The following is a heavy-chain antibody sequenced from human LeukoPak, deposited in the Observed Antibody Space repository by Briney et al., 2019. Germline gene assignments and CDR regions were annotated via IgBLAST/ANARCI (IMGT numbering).Heavy chain of an antibody. CDR2: ISAYNGNT. V-gene: IGHV1-18*01. CDR3: ARLGRGYYYDYYGMDV. J-gene: IGHJ6*02. CDR1: GFTFTNYC. Sequence: RGSLKLSCAASGFTFTNYCMSWVRQAPGKGLEWVGKISAYNGNTNYAQKLQGRVTMTTDTSTSTAYMELRSLRSDDTAVYYCARLGRGYYYDYYGMDVWGQGTTVTVSS.